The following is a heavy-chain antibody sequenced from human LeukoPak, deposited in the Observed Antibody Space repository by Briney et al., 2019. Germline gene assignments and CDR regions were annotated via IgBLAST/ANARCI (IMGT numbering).Heavy chain of an antibody. CDR1: GFTFRSYR. CDR2: IKQDGSEK. J-gene: IGHJ6*03. Sequence: GGTLRLSCAASGFTFRSYRMSWVRQAPGKGLEWVANIKQDGSEKHYVDSVKGRFTISRDNAKNSLYLQMNSLRAEDTAVYYCATERAGERPRPLLSYYYMDDWGKGTTVTVS. V-gene: IGHV3-7*01. CDR3: ATERAGERPRPLLSYYYMDD. D-gene: IGHD3-16*01.